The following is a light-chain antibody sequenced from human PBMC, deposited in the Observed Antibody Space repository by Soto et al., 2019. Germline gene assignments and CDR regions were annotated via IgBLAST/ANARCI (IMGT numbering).Light chain of an antibody. V-gene: IGLV2-8*01. Sequence: QSVLTQPPSASGSPGQSVTISCTGTSSDVGGYNYVSWYQQHPGKAPKLMISEVSKRPSGVTDRFSGSKSGNTASLTVSGLQAEDEADYYCSSFAGNNNLVFGGGTKVTVL. CDR3: SSFAGNNNLV. CDR1: SSDVGGYNY. J-gene: IGLJ2*01. CDR2: EVS.